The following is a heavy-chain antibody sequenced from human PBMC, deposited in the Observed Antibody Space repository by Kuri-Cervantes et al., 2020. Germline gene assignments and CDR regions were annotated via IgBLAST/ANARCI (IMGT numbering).Heavy chain of an antibody. CDR1: GYTFTGYY. CDR3: ARGETETPGLGIGNY. Sequence: ASVKVSCKASGYTFTGYYMHWVRQAPGQGLEWMGWINPNSGGTNYAQKFQGRVTTTRDTSISTAYMELSRLRSDDTAVYYCARGETETPGLGIGNYWGQGTLVTVSS. D-gene: IGHD7-27*01. CDR2: INPNSGGT. J-gene: IGHJ4*02. V-gene: IGHV1-2*02.